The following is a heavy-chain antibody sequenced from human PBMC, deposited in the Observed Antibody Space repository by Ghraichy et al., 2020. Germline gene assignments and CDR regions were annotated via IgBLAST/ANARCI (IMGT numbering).Heavy chain of an antibody. Sequence: SCAASGFTFSSFAMSWVRQAPGKGLEWVSTISDSGGSTYYADSVKGRFTISRDNSKNTLYLQMNSLRAVDTAVYYCAKGKGSGSYFNWSFNVWGRGTLFTVSS. J-gene: IGHJ2*01. D-gene: IGHD1-26*01. CDR3: AKGKGSGSYFNWSFNV. CDR2: ISDSGGST. CDR1: GFTFSSFA. V-gene: IGHV3-23*01.